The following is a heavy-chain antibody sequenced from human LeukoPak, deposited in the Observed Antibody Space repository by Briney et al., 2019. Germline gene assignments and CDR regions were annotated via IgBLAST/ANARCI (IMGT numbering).Heavy chain of an antibody. J-gene: IGHJ3*02. CDR1: GDSIKNGAYT. CDR3: ARQRTVSTTRGFDI. D-gene: IGHD5/OR15-5a*01. V-gene: IGHV4-30-2*01. CDR2: IYHSGST. Sequence: SETLSLTCAVSGDSIKNGAYTWSWIRQPPGKGLEWIGDIYHSGSTNYNPSLRSRVTLSVDMSKNQFSLNLSSVTAADTAVYWCARQRTVSTTRGFDIWGQGTMVTVSS.